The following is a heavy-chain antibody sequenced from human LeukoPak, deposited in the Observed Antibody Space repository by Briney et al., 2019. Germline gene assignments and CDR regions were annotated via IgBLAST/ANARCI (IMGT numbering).Heavy chain of an antibody. J-gene: IGHJ4*02. D-gene: IGHD6-13*01. CDR3: TKDRRLYSSSWSFDY. CDR2: ISSSSGST. V-gene: IGHV3-23*01. CDR1: GFTFSSYS. Sequence: GSLRLSCAASGFTFSSYSMNWVRQAPGKGLEWVSGISSSSGSTYYADSVKGRFTISRDNSKNTLYLQMNSLRAEDTAVYYCTKDRRLYSSSWSFDYWGQGTLVTVSS.